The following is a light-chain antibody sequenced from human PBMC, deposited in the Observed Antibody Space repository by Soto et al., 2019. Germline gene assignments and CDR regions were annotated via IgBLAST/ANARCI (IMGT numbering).Light chain of an antibody. CDR2: DVN. Sequence: QSALTQPLSVSGSPGQSVTISCTGTSSDVGGYNYVSWYQQHPGKAPKLMIYDVNKRPSGVPDRFSGSKSGSTASLTISGLQSEDEADYFCCSYAGTYTYVFGTGTKLTVL. V-gene: IGLV2-11*01. CDR1: SSDVGGYNY. J-gene: IGLJ1*01. CDR3: CSYAGTYTYV.